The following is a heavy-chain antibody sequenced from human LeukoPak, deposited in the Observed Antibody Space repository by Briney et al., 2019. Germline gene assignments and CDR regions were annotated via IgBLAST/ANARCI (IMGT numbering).Heavy chain of an antibody. CDR3: ARVTDDYGDY. CDR2: INPSGGDT. Sequence: GASVKVSCKASGYILSSYNMHWVRQAPGQGLEWLGIINPSGGDTKYAQKFQGRVTLTRDKSTSTVYMELSSLTSDDTAVYYCARVTDDYGDYWGQGTLVTVSS. CDR1: GYILSSYN. D-gene: IGHD4/OR15-4a*01. V-gene: IGHV1-46*01. J-gene: IGHJ4*02.